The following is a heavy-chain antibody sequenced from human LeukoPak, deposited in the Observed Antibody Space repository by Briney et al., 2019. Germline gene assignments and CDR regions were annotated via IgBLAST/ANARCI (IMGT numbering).Heavy chain of an antibody. CDR2: ISTTATYI. CDR3: ARDLYGDYSLDF. Sequence: GEALRLSCEASGFTFTSYAMNWVRQAPGRGLEWVSSISTTATYISYADSVKGRFTISRDNAQSSLYLQMNNLRAEDTAVYYCARDLYGDYSLDFWGPGTLVIVSS. D-gene: IGHD4-17*01. CDR1: GFTFTSYA. V-gene: IGHV3-21*01. J-gene: IGHJ4*02.